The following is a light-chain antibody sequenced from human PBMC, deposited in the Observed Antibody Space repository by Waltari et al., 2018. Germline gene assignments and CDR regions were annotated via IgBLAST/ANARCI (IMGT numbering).Light chain of an antibody. J-gene: IGLJ3*02. CDR3: CSYAGSSTRWV. CDR2: EGS. V-gene: IGLV2-23*01. Sequence: QSALTQPASVSGSPGQSITISCTGTSSYVGSYNLVSWYQQHPGKAPKLMIYEGSKRPSAVLNRYSGSKSGNAASLTISGLQAEDEADYYCCSYAGSSTRWVFGGGTKLTVL. CDR1: SSYVGSYNL.